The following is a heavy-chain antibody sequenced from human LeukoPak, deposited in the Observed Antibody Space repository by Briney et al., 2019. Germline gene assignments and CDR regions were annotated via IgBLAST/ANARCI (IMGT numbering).Heavy chain of an antibody. Sequence: GGSLRLSCAASGFTFSSYAMSWVRQAPGKGLEWVSAISGSGGSTYYADSVKGRFTISRDNSKNTLYLQMNSLRAEDTAVYYCAKVPNYYFWSGYNYYGMDVWGQGTTVTVSS. D-gene: IGHD3-3*01. CDR1: GFTFSSYA. J-gene: IGHJ6*02. V-gene: IGHV3-23*01. CDR2: ISGSGGST. CDR3: AKVPNYYFWSGYNYYGMDV.